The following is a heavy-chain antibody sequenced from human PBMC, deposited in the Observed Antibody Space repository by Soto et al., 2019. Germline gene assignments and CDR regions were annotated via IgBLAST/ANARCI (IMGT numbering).Heavy chain of an antibody. V-gene: IGHV3-23*01. CDR2: ISGSGGST. J-gene: IGHJ4*02. CDR1: GFTFSSYA. Sequence: GGSLRLSCAASGFTFSSYAMSWVRQAPGKGLEWVSAISGSGGSTYYADSVKGRFTISRDNSKNTLYLQMNSLRVEDTAVYYCAKATNAYCGGDCYFDYWGQGTLVTVSS. CDR3: AKATNAYCGGDCYFDY. D-gene: IGHD2-21*02.